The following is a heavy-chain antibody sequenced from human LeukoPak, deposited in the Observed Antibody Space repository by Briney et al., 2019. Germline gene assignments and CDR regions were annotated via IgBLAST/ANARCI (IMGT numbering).Heavy chain of an antibody. J-gene: IGHJ4*02. D-gene: IGHD5-12*01. CDR2: ISSSSSYI. V-gene: IGHV3-21*01. Sequence: GGSLRLSCAASGFTFSSYSMNWVRQAPGKGLEWVSSISSSSSYIYYADSVKGRFTISRDNAKNSLYLQMNSLRAEDTAVYYCARRGSGGYDYAFDYWGQGTLVTVSS. CDR3: ARRGSGGYDYAFDY. CDR1: GFTFSSYS.